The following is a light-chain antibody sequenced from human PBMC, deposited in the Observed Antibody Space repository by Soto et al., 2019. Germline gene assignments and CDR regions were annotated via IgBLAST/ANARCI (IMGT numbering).Light chain of an antibody. CDR3: QSADSSGTYPDVV. CDR2: KDS. CDR1: ALPKQY. J-gene: IGLJ2*01. Sequence: SYELTQPPSLSVSPGQTARITCSGDALPKQYAYWYQQKPGQAPVLGIYKDSERPSGIPERFAGSSSGTTVTLTISGVQAEDEADYYCQSADSSGTYPDVVFGGGTKLTVL. V-gene: IGLV3-25*03.